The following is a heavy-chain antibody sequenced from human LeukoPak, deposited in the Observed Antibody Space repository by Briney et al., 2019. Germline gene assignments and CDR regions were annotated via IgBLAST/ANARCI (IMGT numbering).Heavy chain of an antibody. CDR3: TRDLGQWLIQGIFFDY. CDR1: GYTFTDFG. Sequence: AASVKVSCKASGYTFTDFGISWVRQAPGQGLEWMGWISAYNGKANYAQKLQGRVTMTTDTSTSTAYMEVRSLRSDDTAVYYCTRDLGQWLIQGIFFDYWGQGTLVTVSS. V-gene: IGHV1-18*01. CDR2: ISAYNGKA. D-gene: IGHD6-19*01. J-gene: IGHJ4*02.